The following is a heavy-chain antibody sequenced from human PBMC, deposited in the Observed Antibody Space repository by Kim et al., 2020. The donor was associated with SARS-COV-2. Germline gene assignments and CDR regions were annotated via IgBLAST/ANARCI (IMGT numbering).Heavy chain of an antibody. V-gene: IGHV3-30*04. D-gene: IGHD6-6*01. Sequence: GGSLRLSCAASGFTFSSYAMHWVRQAPGKGLEWVAVISYDGSNKYYADSVKGRFTISRDNSKNTLYLQMNSLRAEDTAVYYCARDPPYSSSDITGRDYWGQGTLVTVSS. J-gene: IGHJ4*02. CDR3: ARDPPYSSSDITGRDY. CDR2: ISYDGSNK. CDR1: GFTFSSYA.